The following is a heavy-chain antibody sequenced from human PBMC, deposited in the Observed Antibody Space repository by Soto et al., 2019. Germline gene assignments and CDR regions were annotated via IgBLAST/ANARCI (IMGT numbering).Heavy chain of an antibody. D-gene: IGHD6-13*01. V-gene: IGHV4-34*01. Sequence: KPSETLSLTCAVYGGSFSGYYWSWIRQPPGKGLEWIGEINHSGSTNYNPSLKSRVTISVDTSKNQFSLKLSSVTAADTAVYYCARAIAAAGSPHYYYYGMDVWGQGTTVTVSS. CDR2: INHSGST. CDR3: ARAIAAAGSPHYYYYGMDV. J-gene: IGHJ6*02. CDR1: GGSFSGYY.